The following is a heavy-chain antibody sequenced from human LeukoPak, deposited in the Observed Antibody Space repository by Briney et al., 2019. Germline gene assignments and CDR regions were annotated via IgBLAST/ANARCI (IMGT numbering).Heavy chain of an antibody. D-gene: IGHD7-27*01. J-gene: IGHJ4*02. Sequence: GGSLRLACAAYGFTFSSYGMHWDSQAPGKWLEWVAFIRYDGTNKYYADSVKGRFTISRDNSKNTLYLQMNSLRAEDTAVYYCVRESITGDRDFDYWGQGTLITVSS. CDR2: IRYDGTNK. CDR1: GFTFSSYG. V-gene: IGHV3-30*02. CDR3: VRESITGDRDFDY.